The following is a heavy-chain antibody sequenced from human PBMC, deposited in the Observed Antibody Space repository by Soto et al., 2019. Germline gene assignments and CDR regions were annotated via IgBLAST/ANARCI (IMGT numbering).Heavy chain of an antibody. CDR1: GFTVSSNY. Sequence: GGSLRLSCAASGFTVSSNYMSWVRQAPGKGLEWVSVIYSGGSTYYADSVKGRFTISRDNSKNTLYLQMNSLRAEDTAVYYCAREGYGDYILDYWGQGTLVTVSS. CDR2: IYSGGST. D-gene: IGHD4-17*01. J-gene: IGHJ4*02. V-gene: IGHV3-53*01. CDR3: AREGYGDYILDY.